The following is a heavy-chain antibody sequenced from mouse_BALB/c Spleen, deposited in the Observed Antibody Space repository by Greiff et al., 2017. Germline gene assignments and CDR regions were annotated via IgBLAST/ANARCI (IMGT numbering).Heavy chain of an antibody. V-gene: IGHV5-6*01. J-gene: IGHJ2*01. Sequence: DVQLVESGGDLVKPGGSLKLSCAASGFTFSSYGMSWVRQTPDKRLEWVATISSGGSYTYYPDSVKGRFTISRDNAKNTLYLQMSSLKSEDTAMYYCARHTDYFDYWGQGTTLTVSS. CDR1: GFTFSSYG. CDR2: ISSGGSYT. CDR3: ARHTDYFDY.